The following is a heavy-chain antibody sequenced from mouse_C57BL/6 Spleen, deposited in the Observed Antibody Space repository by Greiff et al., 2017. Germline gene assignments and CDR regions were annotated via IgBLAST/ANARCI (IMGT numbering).Heavy chain of an antibody. CDR1: GFTFSDYY. CDR2: INYDGSST. V-gene: IGHV5-16*01. J-gene: IGHJ3*01. Sequence: EVHLVESEGGLVQPGSSMKLSCTASGFTFSDYYMAWVRQVPEKGLEWVANINYDGSSTYYLDSLKSRFIISRDNAKNILYLQMSSLKSEDTSTYYCAREEGYYVDYWGQGTLVTVSA. D-gene: IGHD2-3*01. CDR3: AREEGYYVDY.